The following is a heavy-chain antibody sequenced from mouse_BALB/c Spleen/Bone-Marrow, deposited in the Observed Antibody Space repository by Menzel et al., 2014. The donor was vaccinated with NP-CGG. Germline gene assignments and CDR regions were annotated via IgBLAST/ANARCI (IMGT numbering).Heavy chain of an antibody. D-gene: IGHD2-4*01. Sequence: EVKLMESGGGLVQPGGSRKVSCAASGFTFSSFGMHWVRQAPEKGLEWVAYISSGSSTTYYADTVKGRFTISRDNPKNTLFLQMTSLRSEDTAMYYCARSTMITTGYYYAMDYWGQGTSVTVSS. J-gene: IGHJ4*01. V-gene: IGHV5-17*02. CDR3: ARSTMITTGYYYAMDY. CDR2: ISSGSSTT. CDR1: GFTFSSFG.